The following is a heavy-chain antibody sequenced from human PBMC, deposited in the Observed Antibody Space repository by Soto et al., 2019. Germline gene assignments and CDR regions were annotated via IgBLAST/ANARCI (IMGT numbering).Heavy chain of an antibody. CDR3: AQSVGRGYKYGMDV. Sequence: QAQLVESGGGVVRPGRALRLSCAASGFTFNDFGMHWVRQAPGKGLEWVAGISHDGTQKFYADSVKGRLTISRDNSKNALFRRVNSVLNEDTAVSFRAQSVGRGYKYGMDVWGQGTTVIVS. CDR1: GFTFNDFG. D-gene: IGHD3-22*01. J-gene: IGHJ6*02. CDR2: ISHDGTQK. V-gene: IGHV3-30*03.